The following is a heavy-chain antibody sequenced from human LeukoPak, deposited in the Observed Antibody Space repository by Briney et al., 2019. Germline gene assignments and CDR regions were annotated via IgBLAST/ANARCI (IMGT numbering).Heavy chain of an antibody. Sequence: EASVNVSCKASGYTFTGYYMHWVRHAPGQGLEWMGWINPNSGGTNYAQKLQGWVTMTRDTSISTAYMELSRLRSDDTAVYYCARAIAEDGYYSDYWGQGSLVTVSS. J-gene: IGHJ4*02. V-gene: IGHV1-2*04. CDR1: GYTFTGYY. D-gene: IGHD6-13*01. CDR3: ARAIAEDGYYSDY. CDR2: INPNSGGT.